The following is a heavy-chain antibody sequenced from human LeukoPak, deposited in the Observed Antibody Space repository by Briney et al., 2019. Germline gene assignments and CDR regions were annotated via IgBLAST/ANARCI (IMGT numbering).Heavy chain of an antibody. D-gene: IGHD6-13*01. CDR1: GFTFSSYA. Sequence: GGTLRLSCAASGFTFSSYAMHWVRQAPGKGLERVAVISYDGSNKYYADSVKGRFTISRDNSKNTLYLQMNSLRAEDTAVYYCARGWQQLPRVLRAYYFDYWGQGTLVTVSS. V-gene: IGHV3-30-3*01. J-gene: IGHJ4*02. CDR2: ISYDGSNK. CDR3: ARGWQQLPRVLRAYYFDY.